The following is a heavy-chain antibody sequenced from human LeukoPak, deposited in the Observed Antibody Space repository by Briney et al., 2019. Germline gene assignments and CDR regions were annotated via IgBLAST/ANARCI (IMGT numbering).Heavy chain of an antibody. CDR2: IWSDGNNK. CDR3: VKERGPFDAFDI. J-gene: IGHJ3*02. CDR1: GFTFSTYG. Sequence: GGSLSLSCAATGFTFSTYGMHWVRQAPGKGLEWVAVIWSDGNNKFYADSVKGRFTFSRDNSRNTLSLQMNGLRAEDTAVYYCVKERGPFDAFDIWGQGTMVTVSS. V-gene: IGHV3-33*06.